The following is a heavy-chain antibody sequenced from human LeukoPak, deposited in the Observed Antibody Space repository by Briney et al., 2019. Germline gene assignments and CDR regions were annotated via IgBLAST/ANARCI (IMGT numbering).Heavy chain of an antibody. CDR1: GFTFSSYD. J-gene: IGHJ4*02. CDR3: ARAASDSGHFTNIDY. Sequence: GGSLRLSCAASGFTFSSYDMHWVRQATGKGLEWVSAIGTAGDTYYPGSVKGRFTISRDNAKTTLFLQMNSLRAEDTAIYYCARAASDSGHFTNIDYWGQGAPVTVSS. D-gene: IGHD6-19*01. CDR2: IGTAGDT. V-gene: IGHV3-13*01.